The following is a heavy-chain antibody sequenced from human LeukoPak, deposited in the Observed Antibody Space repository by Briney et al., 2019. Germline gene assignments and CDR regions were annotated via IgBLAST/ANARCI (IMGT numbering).Heavy chain of an antibody. Sequence: SETLSLTCTVSDGSIRSSSDYWGWIRQPPGKGLEWIGTTFYSGSTYYNPSLKSRVTISVDTSKNQFSLRLTSVTAADTAVYYCASQAALWNSGYHWFFDYWGQGTLVTVSS. CDR3: ASQAALWNSGYHWFFDY. J-gene: IGHJ4*02. D-gene: IGHD5-12*01. CDR2: TFYSGST. CDR1: DGSIRSSSDY. V-gene: IGHV4-39*01.